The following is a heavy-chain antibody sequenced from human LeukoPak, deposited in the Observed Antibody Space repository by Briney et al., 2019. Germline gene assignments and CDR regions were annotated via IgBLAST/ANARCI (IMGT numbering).Heavy chain of an antibody. CDR3: ARYYYDSSGYYFDY. J-gene: IGHJ4*02. CDR2: ISGSGGST. V-gene: IGHV3-23*01. CDR1: GFTFSSYG. D-gene: IGHD3-22*01. Sequence: PGGSLRLSCAASGFTFSSYGMSWVRQAPGKGLEWVSAISGSGGSTYYADSVKGRFTISRDNSKNTLYLQMNSLRAEDTAVYYCARYYYDSSGYYFDYWGQGTLVTVSS.